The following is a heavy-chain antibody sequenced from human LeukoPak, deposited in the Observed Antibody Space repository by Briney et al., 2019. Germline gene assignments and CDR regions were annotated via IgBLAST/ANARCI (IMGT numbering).Heavy chain of an antibody. D-gene: IGHD3-10*01. CDR1: GGSFSGYY. V-gene: IGHV4-34*01. CDR2: INHSGST. J-gene: IGHJ4*02. Sequence: SETLSLTCAVYGGSFSGYYWSWIRQPPGKGLEWIGEINHSGSTNYNPSLKSRVTISVDTSKNQFSLKLSSVTAADTAVYYCAREYGSGSYHTRWGEGTLVTVSS. CDR3: AREYGSGSYHTR.